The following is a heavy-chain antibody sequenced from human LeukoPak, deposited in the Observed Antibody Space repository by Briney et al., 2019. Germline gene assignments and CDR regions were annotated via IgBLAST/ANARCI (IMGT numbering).Heavy chain of an antibody. J-gene: IGHJ6*02. V-gene: IGHV3-30*03. D-gene: IGHD6-6*01. CDR3: ASMSIAARLYYYYGMDV. CDR1: GFTFSSYG. Sequence: GGSLRLSCAASGFTFSSYGMHWVRQAPGKGLEWVAVISYDGSNKYYADSVKGRFTISRDNSKNTLYLQMNSLRAEDTAVYYCASMSIAARLYYYYGMDVWGQGTTVTVSS. CDR2: ISYDGSNK.